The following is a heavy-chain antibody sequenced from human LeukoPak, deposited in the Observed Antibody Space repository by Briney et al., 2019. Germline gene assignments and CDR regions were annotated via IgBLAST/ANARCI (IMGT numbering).Heavy chain of an antibody. CDR3: ARSGDHYYGSSGYPY. D-gene: IGHD3-22*01. V-gene: IGHV1-69*04. CDR2: IIPILGIA. J-gene: IGHJ4*02. CDR1: GGTFSSYA. Sequence: ASVKVSCKASGGTFSSYAISWVRQAPGQGLEWMGRIIPILGIANYAQKFQGRVTITADKSTSTAYMELSSLRSEDTAVYYCARSGDHYYGSSGYPYWGQGTLVTVSS.